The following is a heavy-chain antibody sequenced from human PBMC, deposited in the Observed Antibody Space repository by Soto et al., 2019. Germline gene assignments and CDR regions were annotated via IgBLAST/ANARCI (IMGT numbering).Heavy chain of an antibody. Sequence: SETLSLTCAVYGGSFSGSYWSWIRQPPGKGLEWIGEINHSRSTNYNPSLKSRVTISVDTSKNQLSLKLSSVTAADTAVYYCARRWGDYFDYWGQGTLVTVSS. CDR1: GGSFSGSY. V-gene: IGHV4-34*01. J-gene: IGHJ4*02. CDR3: ARRWGDYFDY. D-gene: IGHD3-16*01. CDR2: INHSRST.